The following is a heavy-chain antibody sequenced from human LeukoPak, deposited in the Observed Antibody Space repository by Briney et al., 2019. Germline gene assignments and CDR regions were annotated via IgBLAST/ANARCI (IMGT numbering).Heavy chain of an antibody. Sequence: PGGSLRLSCAASGFTFSSYEMNWVRQAPGKGLEWVSYISSSGSTIYYADSVKGRFTISRDNAKNSLYLQMNSLRAEDTAVYYCAREGRYYDSSGYPSDYWGQGTLVTVSS. V-gene: IGHV3-48*03. CDR2: ISSSGSTI. J-gene: IGHJ4*02. CDR1: GFTFSSYE. D-gene: IGHD3-22*01. CDR3: AREGRYYDSSGYPSDY.